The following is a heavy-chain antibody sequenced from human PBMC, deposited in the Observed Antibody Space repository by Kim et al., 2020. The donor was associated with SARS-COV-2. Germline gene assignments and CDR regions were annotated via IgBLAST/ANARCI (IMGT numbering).Heavy chain of an antibody. J-gene: IGHJ4*02. CDR3: ARYHFDY. Sequence: DGSEKYYVDSVKGRFTISRDNAKNSLYLQMNSLRPEDTAVYFCARYHFDYWGQGTLFTVSS. V-gene: IGHV3-7*03. CDR2: DGSEK.